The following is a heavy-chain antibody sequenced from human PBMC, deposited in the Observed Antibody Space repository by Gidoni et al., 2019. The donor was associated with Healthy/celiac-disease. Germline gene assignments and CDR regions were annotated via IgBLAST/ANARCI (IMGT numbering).Heavy chain of an antibody. CDR3: ATQWELRLRMNGMDV. CDR1: GSTLTELA. J-gene: IGHJ6*02. Sequence: QVQLVQSGAEVKKPGASVKVSCKVSGSTLTELAMHWVLQAPGQGLEWMGGFDPEDGESIYAQKFQGRVTMTEDTSTDTAYMELSSLRSEDTAVYYCATQWELRLRMNGMDVWGQGTTVTVSS. V-gene: IGHV1-24*01. CDR2: FDPEDGES. D-gene: IGHD1-26*01.